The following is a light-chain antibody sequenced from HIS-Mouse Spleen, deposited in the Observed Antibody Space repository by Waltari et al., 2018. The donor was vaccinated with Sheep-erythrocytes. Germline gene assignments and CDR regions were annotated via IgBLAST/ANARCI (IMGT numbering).Light chain of an antibody. CDR3: QQYDNLLT. Sequence: DIKMTQSPSSLSASVGDRVTITCQASQDISNSLNWYQQKPGTAPKLLIYDASNLDTGVPSRFSGSGSGTDFTFTISSLQPEDIATYYCQQYDNLLTFGGGTKVEIK. CDR1: QDISNS. J-gene: IGKJ4*01. V-gene: IGKV1-33*01. CDR2: DAS.